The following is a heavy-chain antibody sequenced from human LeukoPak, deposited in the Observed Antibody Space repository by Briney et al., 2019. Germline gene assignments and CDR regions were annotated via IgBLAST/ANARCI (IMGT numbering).Heavy chain of an antibody. CDR3: ARDRIVVVVAAMDAFDI. Sequence: GGSLRLSCAASGFTFSSYAMHWVRQAPGKGLEWVAVISYDGSNKYYADSVKGRFTISRDNSKNTLYLQMNSLRAEDTAVYYCARDRIVVVVAAMDAFDIWGQGTMVTVSS. CDR1: GFTFSSYA. D-gene: IGHD2-15*01. J-gene: IGHJ3*02. CDR2: ISYDGSNK. V-gene: IGHV3-30-3*01.